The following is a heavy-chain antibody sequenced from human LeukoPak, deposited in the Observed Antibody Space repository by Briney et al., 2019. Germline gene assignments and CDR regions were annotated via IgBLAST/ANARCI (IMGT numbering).Heavy chain of an antibody. CDR2: ISGGGGGT. Sequence: QPGGSLRLSCAASGFTFSSYAMSWVRQTPGKGLEWVSAISGGGGGTNYADSAKGRFTIFRDNAKNTLSLQMNSLRGEDTAVYYCAKDDRDYSGSGSPGYMDVWGKGTTVIVSS. CDR3: AKDDRDYSGSGSPGYMDV. D-gene: IGHD3-10*01. V-gene: IGHV3-23*01. J-gene: IGHJ6*03. CDR1: GFTFSSYA.